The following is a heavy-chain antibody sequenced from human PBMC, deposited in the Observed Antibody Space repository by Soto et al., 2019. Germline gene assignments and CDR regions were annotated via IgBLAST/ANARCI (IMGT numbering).Heavy chain of an antibody. CDR1: GYTFTTDD. CDR3: ARKNGGHFDY. V-gene: IGHV1-18*01. J-gene: IGHJ4*02. D-gene: IGHD2-8*01. CDR2: VSAYNGDT. Sequence: QVQLVQSGAEVKKPGASVKVSCQASGYTFTTDDISWVRQAPGQGLEWMGWVSAYNGDTLYAQKFQGRVSMTTDTSTSTAYMELRSLRSDDTAVYYCARKNGGHFDYWGQGTLVTVSS.